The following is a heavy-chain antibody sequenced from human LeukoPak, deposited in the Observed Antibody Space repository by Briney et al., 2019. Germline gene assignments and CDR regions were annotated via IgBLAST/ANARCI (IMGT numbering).Heavy chain of an antibody. J-gene: IGHJ4*02. CDR1: GGTFSSYA. D-gene: IGHD3-22*01. CDR2: IIPIFGIA. V-gene: IGHV1-69*04. Sequence: GASVKVSCKASGGTFSSYAISWVRQAPGQGLEWMGRIIPIFGIANYAQKFQGRVTITADKSTSTAYMELSSLRSEDTAVCYCARDRDYYDSSGYFAYWGQGTLVTVSS. CDR3: ARDRDYYDSSGYFAY.